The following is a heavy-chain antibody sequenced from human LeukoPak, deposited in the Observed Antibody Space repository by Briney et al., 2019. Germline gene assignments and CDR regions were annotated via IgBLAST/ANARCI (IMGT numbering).Heavy chain of an antibody. CDR1: GDSIPSHY. CDR2: IYYTGII. V-gene: IGHV4-59*11. D-gene: IGHD3-22*01. CDR3: ARSVDYFDNTGPHMMFDY. J-gene: IGHJ4*02. Sequence: SETLSLTCNVSGDSIPSHYWNWIRQPPGGGREWIGYIYYTGIIKYNPSLTSRVSMSVDTSKHQFSLKMKSVTAADTGVYHCARSVDYFDNTGPHMMFDYWGQGSLVTVSS.